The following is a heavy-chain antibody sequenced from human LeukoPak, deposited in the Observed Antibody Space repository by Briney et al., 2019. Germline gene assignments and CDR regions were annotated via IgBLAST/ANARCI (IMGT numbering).Heavy chain of an antibody. D-gene: IGHD3-9*01. CDR3: ARHWDITGYHEYFQN. V-gene: IGHV4-39*01. CDR2: LSYSGST. J-gene: IGHJ1*01. Sequence: SETLSLTCAVSGGSINSGSYYWGWIRQPPGKGLEWIGSLSYSGSTYYNPSLKSRVTISVDTSKNQFSLKLSPVTAADTAVYYCARHWDITGYHEYFQNWGQGTLVTVFS. CDR1: GGSINSGSYY.